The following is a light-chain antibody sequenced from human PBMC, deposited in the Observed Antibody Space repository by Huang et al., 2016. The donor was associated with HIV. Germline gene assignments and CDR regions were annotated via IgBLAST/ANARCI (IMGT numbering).Light chain of an antibody. CDR1: RTVNNK. CDR2: SAS. CDR3: QQYYDWPWT. Sequence: ILVSQSPATLSVSPGDSATLSCRANRTVNNKMAWFQQKVGQAPRLIIYSASVRASSIDVPDRFLGRGSGTEFTLSITSVQSEDLAVYYCQQYYDWPWTFGQGTRV. J-gene: IGKJ1*01. V-gene: IGKV3-15*01.